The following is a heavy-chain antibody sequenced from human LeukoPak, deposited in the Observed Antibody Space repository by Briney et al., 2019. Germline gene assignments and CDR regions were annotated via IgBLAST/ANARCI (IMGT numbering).Heavy chain of an antibody. CDR2: ISDSGGST. V-gene: IGHV3-23*01. Sequence: GGSLRLSCAASGFTFSSYAMSWVRQAPGKGLEWVAGISDSGGSTNYADSVKGRFTISRDNPKNTLYLQMNSLRAEDTAVYFCAKRGIVIRAVIIVGFHKEAYYFDYWGQGALVTVSS. CDR3: AKRGIVIRAVIIVGFHKEAYYFDY. CDR1: GFTFSSYA. J-gene: IGHJ4*02. D-gene: IGHD3-10*01.